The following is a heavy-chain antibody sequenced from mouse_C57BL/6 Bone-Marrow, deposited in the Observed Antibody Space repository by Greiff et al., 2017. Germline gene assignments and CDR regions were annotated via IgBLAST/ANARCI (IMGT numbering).Heavy chain of an antibody. J-gene: IGHJ3*01. D-gene: IGHD2-4*01. CDR3: TTIYYDYDWFAY. CDR1: GFNIKDDY. Sequence: VQLQQSGAELVRPGASVKLSCTASGFNIKDDYMHWVKQRPEQGLEWIGWIDPENGDTEYASKFQGKATLTADPSSNTAYLQLSSLTSGDAAFYYCTTIYYDYDWFAYWGQGTLVAVSA. V-gene: IGHV14-4*01. CDR2: IDPENGDT.